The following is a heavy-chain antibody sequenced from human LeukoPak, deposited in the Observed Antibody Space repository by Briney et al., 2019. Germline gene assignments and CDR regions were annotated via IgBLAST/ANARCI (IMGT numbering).Heavy chain of an antibody. CDR1: GFTFTSSA. V-gene: IGHV1-58*02. CDR3: AADGGRVGATTSFEYFQH. D-gene: IGHD1-26*01. J-gene: IGHJ1*01. Sequence: SVKVSCKASGFTFTSSAMQWVRQARGQRLGWIGWIVVGSGNTNYAQKFQERVTITRDMSTSTAYMELSSLRSEDTAVYYCAADGGRVGATTSFEYFQHWGQGTLVTVSS. CDR2: IVVGSGNT.